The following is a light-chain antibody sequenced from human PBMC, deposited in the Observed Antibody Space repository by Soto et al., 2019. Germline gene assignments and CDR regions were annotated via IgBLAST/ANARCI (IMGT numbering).Light chain of an antibody. V-gene: IGLV2-14*01. Sequence: QSALTQPASVSGSPGQSITISCTGTSSDVGGYNYVSWYQQHPGKAPKLMIYEVSNRPSGVSNRFSGSKSGNTASLTISGLQAEDEGFYYCSSYTSSTTPWVFGGGTKLIVL. CDR1: SSDVGGYNY. J-gene: IGLJ3*02. CDR2: EVS. CDR3: SSYTSSTTPWV.